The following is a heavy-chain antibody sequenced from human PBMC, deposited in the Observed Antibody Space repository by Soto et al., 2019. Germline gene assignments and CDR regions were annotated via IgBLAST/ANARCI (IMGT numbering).Heavy chain of an antibody. CDR1: GYTFTSYH. CDR2: ISAYNGNT. Sequence: QVQLVQSGAEVKKPGASVKVSCKASGYTFTSYHINWVRQAPGQGLEWMGWISAYNGNTNYAQKLQGRVTMTTDTATSTACQELRALRSAGTAVYCCARDAPPADYWGQGTVVTVSS. J-gene: IGHJ4*02. V-gene: IGHV1-18*01. CDR3: ARDAPPADY.